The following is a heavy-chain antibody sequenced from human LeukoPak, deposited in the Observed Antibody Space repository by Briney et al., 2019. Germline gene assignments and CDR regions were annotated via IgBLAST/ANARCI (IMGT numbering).Heavy chain of an antibody. Sequence: GASVKVSCKASGYTFTSYAMHWVRQAPGQGLEWMGWISAYNGNTNYAQKLQGRVTMTTDTSTSTAYMELRSLRSDDTAVYYCARESPGFRAFDIWGQGTMVTVSS. J-gene: IGHJ3*02. CDR3: ARESPGFRAFDI. V-gene: IGHV1-18*01. CDR2: ISAYNGNT. CDR1: GYTFTSYA.